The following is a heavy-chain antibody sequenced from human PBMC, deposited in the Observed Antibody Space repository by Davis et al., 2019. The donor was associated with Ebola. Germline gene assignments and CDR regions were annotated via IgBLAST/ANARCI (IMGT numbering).Heavy chain of an antibody. J-gene: IGHJ4*02. CDR1: GGSVSSGSYY. CDR3: ARTYYDILTGYYKGTY. D-gene: IGHD3-9*01. V-gene: IGHV4-61*01. Sequence: SETLSLTCTVSGGSVSSGSYYWSWIRQPPGKGLEWIGYIYYSGSTNYNPSLKSRVTISVDTSKNQFSLKLSSVTAADTAVYYCARTYYDILTGYYKGTYWGQGTLVTVSS. CDR2: IYYSGST.